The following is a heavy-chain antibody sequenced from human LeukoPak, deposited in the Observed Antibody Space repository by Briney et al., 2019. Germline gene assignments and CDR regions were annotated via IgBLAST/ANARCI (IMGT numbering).Heavy chain of an antibody. J-gene: IGHJ4*02. CDR2: ISDSSASI. Sequence: PGGSLRLSCAASGFTFSSYSMYWVRQAPGKGLEWLSYISDSSASIYYADSVKGRFTISRDNAKSSLFLQMNSLRDEDTAVYYCARERTTLAYFEYWGQGTLVTVSS. CDR1: GFTFSSYS. CDR3: ARERTTLAYFEY. D-gene: IGHD1-1*01. V-gene: IGHV3-48*02.